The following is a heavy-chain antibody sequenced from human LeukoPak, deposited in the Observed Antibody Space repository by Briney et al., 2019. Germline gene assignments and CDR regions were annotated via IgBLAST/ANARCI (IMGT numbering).Heavy chain of an antibody. CDR3: ASKPGYSSGWSELYFDY. J-gene: IGHJ4*02. D-gene: IGHD6-19*01. V-gene: IGHV4-4*07. Sequence: SETLYLTCTVSGGSISSYYWSWIRQPAGKGLEWIGRIYASGSTHYNPSLKSLVNISVDTYKNQFSLKLSSVTAAATAVYYCASKPGYSSGWSELYFDYWGQGTLVTVSS. CDR1: GGSISSYY. CDR2: IYASGST.